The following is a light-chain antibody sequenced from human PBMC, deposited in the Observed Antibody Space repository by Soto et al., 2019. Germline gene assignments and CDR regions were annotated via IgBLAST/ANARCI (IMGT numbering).Light chain of an antibody. CDR3: QQYGSSTWT. Sequence: EIVLTQSPGTLALSPGERATLSCRASQSVSSSYLAWYQQKPGQAPRVLIYGASSRSTGIPDRFSGCGSGTEFTLTIRRLKPEDFSVYYCQQYGSSTWTFGQGNMVENK. J-gene: IGKJ1*01. CDR2: GAS. CDR1: QSVSSSY. V-gene: IGKV3-20*01.